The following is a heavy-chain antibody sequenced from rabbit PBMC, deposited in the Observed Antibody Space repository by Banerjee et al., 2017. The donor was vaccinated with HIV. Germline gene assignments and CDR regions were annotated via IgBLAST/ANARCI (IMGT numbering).Heavy chain of an antibody. D-gene: IGHD4-1*01. CDR3: ARDLSSSGWSDFAL. CDR2: IYVGDSGTT. Sequence: QSLEESGGDLVKPGASLTLTCTASGFSFNNSYYMCWVRQAPGKGLEWIACIYVGDSGTTDYATWVNGRFTISLDDAQNTVFLRMTSLTAADTATYFCARDLSSSGWSDFALWGPGTLVTVS. J-gene: IGHJ4*01. V-gene: IGHV1S40*01. CDR1: GFSFNNSYY.